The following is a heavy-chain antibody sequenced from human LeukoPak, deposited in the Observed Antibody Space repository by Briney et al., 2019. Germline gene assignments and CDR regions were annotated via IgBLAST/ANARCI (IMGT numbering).Heavy chain of an antibody. J-gene: IGHJ6*02. Sequence: SETLSLACAVYGGSLSGYYWSWIRRPPGKGLEWIGEINHSGSTNYNPSLKSRVTISVDTSKNQFSLKLSSVTAADTAVYYCAKTGYSSSWYYSPIYYYYGMDVWGQGTTVTVSS. CDR3: AKTGYSSSWYYSPIYYYYGMDV. D-gene: IGHD6-13*01. V-gene: IGHV4-34*01. CDR1: GGSLSGYY. CDR2: INHSGST.